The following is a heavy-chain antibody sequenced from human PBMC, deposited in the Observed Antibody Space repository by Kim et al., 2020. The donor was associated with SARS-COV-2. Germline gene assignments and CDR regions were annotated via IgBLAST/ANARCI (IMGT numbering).Heavy chain of an antibody. Sequence: SETLSLTCSVSGGSLIGHYWNWLRQPPGKGLEWIGHIYNTENTNYNPSLKSRVTISVDTSKNQFSLTLTSVTAADTVVYYCSKAWFAAPNWFAPWGQGTLVTVSS. CDR1: GGSLIGHY. D-gene: IGHD3-22*01. J-gene: IGHJ5*02. CDR3: SKAWFAAPNWFAP. V-gene: IGHV4-59*11. CDR2: IYNTENT.